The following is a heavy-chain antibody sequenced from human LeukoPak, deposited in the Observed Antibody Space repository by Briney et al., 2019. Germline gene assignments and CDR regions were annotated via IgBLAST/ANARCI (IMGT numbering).Heavy chain of an antibody. J-gene: IGHJ4*02. CDR1: GGSFSGYY. CDR2: INHSGST. V-gene: IGHV4-34*01. D-gene: IGHD6-6*01. CDR3: ARRTPLTSIAARRWGHFDY. Sequence: SETLSLTCAVYGGSFSGYYWSWIRQPPGKGLEWIGEINHSGSTNYNPSLESRVTISVDTSKNQFSLKLSSVTAADTAVYYCARRTPLTSIAARRWGHFDYWGQGTLVTVSS.